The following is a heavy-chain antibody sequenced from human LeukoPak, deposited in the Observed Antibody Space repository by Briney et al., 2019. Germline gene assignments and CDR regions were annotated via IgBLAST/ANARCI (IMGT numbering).Heavy chain of an antibody. CDR3: YYYRDSSGYHVDY. CDR1: GGSFSGYY. Sequence: ETLSLTCAVYGGSFSGYYWSWIRQPPGKGLEWIGRIKSKANGGTTDHAPPVKGRFTIPRDDSKNTLYLLMNSLKTEDTAVYYCYYYRDSSGYHVDYWGQGTLVTVSS. D-gene: IGHD3-22*01. J-gene: IGHJ4*02. CDR2: IKSKANGGTT. V-gene: IGHV3-15*01.